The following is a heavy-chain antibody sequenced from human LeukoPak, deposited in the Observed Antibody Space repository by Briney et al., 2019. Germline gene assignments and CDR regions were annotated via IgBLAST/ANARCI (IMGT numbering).Heavy chain of an antibody. CDR2: IYSGGST. V-gene: IGHV3-53*01. CDR3: ARVYEASFDY. Sequence: GGSLRLSRAASGFTVSSNYMSWVRQAPGKGLEWVSVIYSGGSTYYADSVKGRFTISRDNSKNTLYLQMNSLRAEDTAVYYCARVYEASFDYWGQGTLVTVSS. CDR1: GFTVSSNY. D-gene: IGHD2/OR15-2a*01. J-gene: IGHJ4*02.